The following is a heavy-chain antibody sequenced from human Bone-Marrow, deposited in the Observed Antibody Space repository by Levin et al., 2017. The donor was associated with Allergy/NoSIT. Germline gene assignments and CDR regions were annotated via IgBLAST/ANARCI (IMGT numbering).Heavy chain of an antibody. CDR3: AKGSSGWFQEMDS. CDR1: GFTFYTSA. D-gene: IGHD6-19*01. Sequence: GGSLRLSCTASGFTFYTSAMTWVRQAPGKALGWVSAIGGSGDITSYADSVKGRSTVSRDNSKNMLFLQMDSLRVEDTAFYYCAKGSSGWFQEMDSWGQGILVTVSS. J-gene: IGHJ4*02. CDR2: IGGSGDIT. V-gene: IGHV3-23*01.